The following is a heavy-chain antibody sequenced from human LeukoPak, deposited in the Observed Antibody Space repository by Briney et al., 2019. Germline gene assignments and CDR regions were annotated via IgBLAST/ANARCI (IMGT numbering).Heavy chain of an antibody. CDR1: GFTFSSYA. CDR3: ARVKDCSSTSCYNFDY. D-gene: IGHD2-2*01. CDR2: ISYDGSNK. J-gene: IGHJ4*02. V-gene: IGHV3-30*04. Sequence: PGRSLRLSCAASGFTFSSYAMHWVRQAPGKELEWVAVISYDGSNKYYADSVKGRFTISRDNSKNTLYLQMNSLRAEDTAVYYCARVKDCSSTSCYNFDYWGQGTLVTVSS.